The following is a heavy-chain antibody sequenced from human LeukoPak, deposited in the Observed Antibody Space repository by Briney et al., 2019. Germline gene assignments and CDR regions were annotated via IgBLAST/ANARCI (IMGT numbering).Heavy chain of an antibody. CDR2: FHPEDDET. Sequence: ASVKVSCKVSGYSLTDLSIHWVRQAPGKGLEWMGGFHPEDDETSFAQKFQGRVTVTEDTSTDTAYMELSSLRSQDTAVYYCATAGRYDFWSGHPYWGQGTLVTVSS. V-gene: IGHV1-24*01. D-gene: IGHD3-3*01. CDR3: ATAGRYDFWSGHPY. CDR1: GYSLTDLS. J-gene: IGHJ4*02.